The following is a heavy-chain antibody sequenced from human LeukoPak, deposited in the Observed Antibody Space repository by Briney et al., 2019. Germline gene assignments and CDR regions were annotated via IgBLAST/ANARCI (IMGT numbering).Heavy chain of an antibody. J-gene: IGHJ5*02. CDR3: ARDKGGIAAANWFDP. Sequence: ASVKVSCKASGGSFSSYVITWVRQAPGQGLEWMGWISAYNGNTNYAQKLQGRVTMTTDTSTSTAYMELRSLRSDDTAVYYCARDKGGIAAANWFDPWGQGTLVTVSS. CDR1: GGSFSSYV. V-gene: IGHV1-18*01. CDR2: ISAYNGNT. D-gene: IGHD6-13*01.